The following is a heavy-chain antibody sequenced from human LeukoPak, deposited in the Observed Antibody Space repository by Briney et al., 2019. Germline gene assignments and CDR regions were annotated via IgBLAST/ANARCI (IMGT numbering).Heavy chain of an antibody. CDR2: MSPNSGNT. D-gene: IGHD5-24*01. CDR1: GYTFTNYD. CDR3: ARARGRWLQFGFDY. Sequence: ASVKVSCKASGYTFTNYDINWVRQAPGQGLEWMGWMSPNSGNTGYAQKFQGKVTMTSNTSITKAYMELSSLRSEDTAMYYCARARGRWLQFGFDYWGQGTLVTVSS. V-gene: IGHV1-8*01. J-gene: IGHJ4*02.